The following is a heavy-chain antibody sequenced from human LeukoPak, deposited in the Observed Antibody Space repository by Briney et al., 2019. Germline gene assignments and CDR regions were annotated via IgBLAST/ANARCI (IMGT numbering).Heavy chain of an antibody. J-gene: IGHJ4*02. D-gene: IGHD3-3*01. Sequence: KPSETLSLTCAVSGYSISSGYYWGWIRQPPGKGLEWIGEINHSGSTNYNPSLKSRVTISVDTSKNQFSLKLSSVTAADTAVYYCARADYDFWSGYFYWGQGTLVTVSS. CDR3: ARADYDFWSGYFY. CDR1: GYSISSGYY. V-gene: IGHV4-38-2*01. CDR2: INHSGST.